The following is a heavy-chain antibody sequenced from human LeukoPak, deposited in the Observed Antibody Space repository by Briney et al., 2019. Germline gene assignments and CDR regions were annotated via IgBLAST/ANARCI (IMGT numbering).Heavy chain of an antibody. V-gene: IGHV3-33*01. D-gene: IGHD6-19*01. CDR2: IWYDGSNK. CDR1: GFTFSSYG. CDR3: ARDSSGWYIYDY. Sequence: PGGSLRLSCAASGFTFSSYGMHWVRQAPGKGLEWVAVIWYDGSNKYYADSVKGRFTISRDNSKNTLYLQMNSLRAEDTAVYYCARDSSGWYIYDYWGQGTLVTVSS. J-gene: IGHJ4*02.